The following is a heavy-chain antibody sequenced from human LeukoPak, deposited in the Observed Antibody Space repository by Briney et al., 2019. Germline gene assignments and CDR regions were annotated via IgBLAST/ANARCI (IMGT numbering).Heavy chain of an antibody. Sequence: ASVKVSCKASGYTFTSYGISWVRQAPGQGLEWMGWISAYNGNTNYAQKLQGRVTMTRDTSISTAYMELSRLRSDDTAVYYCARDRSSWYFNWEYWFDPWGQGTLVTVSS. J-gene: IGHJ5*02. D-gene: IGHD6-13*01. CDR2: ISAYNGNT. V-gene: IGHV1-18*01. CDR3: ARDRSSWYFNWEYWFDP. CDR1: GYTFTSYG.